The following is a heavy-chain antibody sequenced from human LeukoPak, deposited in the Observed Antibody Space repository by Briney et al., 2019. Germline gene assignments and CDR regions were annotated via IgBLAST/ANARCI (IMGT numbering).Heavy chain of an antibody. Sequence: GRSLRLSCAASGSTFSSYGMHWVRQAPGKGLEWVAVIWYDGSNKYYADSVKGRITISRDNSKNTLYLQMNSLRAEDTAVYYCARGRYFDWLLSLFDYWGQGTLVTVSS. V-gene: IGHV3-33*01. CDR2: IWYDGSNK. J-gene: IGHJ4*02. CDR3: ARGRYFDWLLSLFDY. CDR1: GSTFSSYG. D-gene: IGHD3-9*01.